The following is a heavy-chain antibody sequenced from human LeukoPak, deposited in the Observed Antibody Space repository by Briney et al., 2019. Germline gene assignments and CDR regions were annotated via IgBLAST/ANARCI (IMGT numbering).Heavy chain of an antibody. CDR1: GFTVSSNY. J-gene: IGHJ4*02. V-gene: IGHV3-53*01. CDR2: IYSGGST. D-gene: IGHD4-17*01. CDR3: ASQTTVKYYFDY. Sequence: GGSLRLSCAASGFTVSSNYMSWVRQAPGKGLEWVSVIYSGGSTYYADSVKGRFTISRDNSKNTLYLQLNSLRGEDTAVYYCASQTTVKYYFDYRGQGTLVTVSS.